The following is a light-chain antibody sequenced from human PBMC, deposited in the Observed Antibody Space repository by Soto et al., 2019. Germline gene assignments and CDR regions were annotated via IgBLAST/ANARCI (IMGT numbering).Light chain of an antibody. CDR2: DSS. CDR3: QQRTNWPWT. J-gene: IGKJ1*01. Sequence: IVLTQSPATLSLSPGERATLSCSASQTVSSFLAWYQQKPGQAPSLLIYDSSNRAPGIPARFSVSGSGTDFTLTISSLEPEDFAVYYCQQRTNWPWTFGQGTKVEIK. V-gene: IGKV3-11*01. CDR1: QTVSSF.